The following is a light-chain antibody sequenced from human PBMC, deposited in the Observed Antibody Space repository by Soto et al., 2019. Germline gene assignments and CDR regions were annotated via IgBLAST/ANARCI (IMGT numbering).Light chain of an antibody. J-gene: IGKJ4*01. V-gene: IGKV1-6*01. CDR1: QAIRND. CDR2: AAT. Sequence: AIQVTQSPSSLSASVGDRVTITCRASQAIRNDVAWYQQKAGRVPNLLIYAATLLQSVVPSRFSGSGFGTDFTLTISSLQPEDFATYYCLQAYTYPNTFGGGTKVEIK. CDR3: LQAYTYPNT.